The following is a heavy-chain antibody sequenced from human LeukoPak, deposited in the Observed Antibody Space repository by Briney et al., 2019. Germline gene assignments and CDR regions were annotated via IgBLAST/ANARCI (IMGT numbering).Heavy chain of an antibody. CDR3: ARGGVATIHYYYGMDV. V-gene: IGHV3-7*03. Sequence: GGSLRLSCAASGFTFSSYWMGWVRQAPGKGLEWVANIKQDGSEKYYVDSVKGRFTISRDNAKNSLYLQMNSLRAEDTAVYYCARGGVATIHYYYGMDVWGKGTTVTVSS. J-gene: IGHJ6*04. D-gene: IGHD5-12*01. CDR2: IKQDGSEK. CDR1: GFTFSSYW.